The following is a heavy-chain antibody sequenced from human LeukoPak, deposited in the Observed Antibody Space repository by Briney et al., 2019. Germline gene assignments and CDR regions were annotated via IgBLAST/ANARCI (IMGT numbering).Heavy chain of an antibody. CDR3: AKGSSVGGPYYGVDV. D-gene: IGHD1-26*01. CDR1: GFTFSNYG. J-gene: IGHJ6*02. CDR2: ISNDGGTK. V-gene: IGHV3-30*18. Sequence: GGSLRLSCAASGFTFSNYGMHWVRQAPGKGLEWVALISNDGGTKYYADSVKGRFTISRDISKNTLYLQMNSLRPEDAAVYYCAKGSSVGGPYYGVDVWGQGTTVTVS.